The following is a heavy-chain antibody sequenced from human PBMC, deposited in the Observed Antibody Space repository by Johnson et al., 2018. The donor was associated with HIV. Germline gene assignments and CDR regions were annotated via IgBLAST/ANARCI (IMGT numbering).Heavy chain of an antibody. CDR2: ILYDGSNK. V-gene: IGHV3-30*04. J-gene: IGHJ3*02. Sequence: QVQLVESGGGVVQPGRSLRLSCAASGFTFSSYAMHWVRQAPGKGLEWVAAILYDGSNKYYADSVKGRCTISRDNSKNTLYLQMNSLRVEDTATYYCARTPTLYSSSSDDAFDIWGQGTMVTVS. CDR3: ARTPTLYSSSSDDAFDI. CDR1: GFTFSSYA. D-gene: IGHD6-6*01.